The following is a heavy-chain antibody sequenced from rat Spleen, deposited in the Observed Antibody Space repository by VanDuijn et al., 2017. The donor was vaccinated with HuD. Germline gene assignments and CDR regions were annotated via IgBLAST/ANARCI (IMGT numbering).Heavy chain of an antibody. V-gene: IGHV5-29*01. CDR1: GFTFSNYD. CDR2: ISYDGTRN. Sequence: EVQLVESGGGLVQPGRSLKLSCAASGFTFSNYDMAWVCQAPTKGLEWVATISYDGTRNYYRDSVKGRFTISRDNAKSTLYLQMDSLRSEDTATCYCARHMANPYYVMDAWGQGASVTVSS. D-gene: IGHD3-4*01. J-gene: IGHJ4*01. CDR3: ARHMANPYYVMDA.